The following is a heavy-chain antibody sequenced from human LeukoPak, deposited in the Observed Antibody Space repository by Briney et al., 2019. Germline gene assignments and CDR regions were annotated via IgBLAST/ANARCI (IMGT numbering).Heavy chain of an antibody. V-gene: IGHV3-23*01. Sequence: PGESLTLSCAASGFTVSSYAFNWVRQPPAPGKELDSVISNNADSTYYADSVKGRFTISRDNSQNTLYLQMSSLRAEDTAVYYCAKDRDFWSGYYDFDYWGQGTLVTVSS. CDR3: AKDRDFWSGYYDFDY. CDR1: GFTVSSYA. D-gene: IGHD3-3*01. J-gene: IGHJ4*02. CDR2: ISNNADST.